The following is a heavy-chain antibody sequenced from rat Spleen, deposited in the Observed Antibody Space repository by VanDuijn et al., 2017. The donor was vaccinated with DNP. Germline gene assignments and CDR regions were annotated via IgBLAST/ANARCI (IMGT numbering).Heavy chain of an antibody. CDR1: GFTFSDYN. D-gene: IGHD4-3*01. J-gene: IGHJ2*01. V-gene: IGHV5-7*01. CDR3: TRHNLGGDYYDC. Sequence: EVQLVESGGGLVQPGRSLKLSCAASGFTFSDYNMAWVRQAPKKGLEWVATISYEGNSTYYRDSVKGRFTTTRDNAKSSLHLQMDSLRSEDTATKYCTRHNLGGDYYDCWGQGVLVKVSS. CDR2: ISYEGNST.